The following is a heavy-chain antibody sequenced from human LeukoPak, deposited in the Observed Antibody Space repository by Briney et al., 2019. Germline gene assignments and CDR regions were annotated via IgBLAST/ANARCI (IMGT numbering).Heavy chain of an antibody. CDR2: ISAFNGNT. CDR1: GYTFTSYG. Sequence: ASVKVSCKASGYTFTSYGISWVRQAPGQGLEWMGWISAFNGNTNYAQKLQGRVTMTTDTSTSTAYMELRSLRSDDTAVYYCARFVVVATFNWFDPWGQGTLVTVSS. J-gene: IGHJ5*02. CDR3: ARFVVVATFNWFDP. D-gene: IGHD2-15*01. V-gene: IGHV1-18*01.